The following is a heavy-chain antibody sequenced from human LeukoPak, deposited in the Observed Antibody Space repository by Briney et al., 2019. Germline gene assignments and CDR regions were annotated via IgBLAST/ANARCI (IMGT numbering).Heavy chain of an antibody. CDR3: ARDLNYYDSSGYYYFDY. D-gene: IGHD3-22*01. Sequence: ASVKVSCKASGYTFTGYNMHWVRQAPGQGLEWMGWISAYNGNTNYAQKLQGRVTMTTDTSTSTAYMELRSLRSDDTAVYYCARDLNYYDSSGYYYFDYWGQGTLVTVSS. V-gene: IGHV1-18*04. CDR1: GYTFTGYN. CDR2: ISAYNGNT. J-gene: IGHJ4*02.